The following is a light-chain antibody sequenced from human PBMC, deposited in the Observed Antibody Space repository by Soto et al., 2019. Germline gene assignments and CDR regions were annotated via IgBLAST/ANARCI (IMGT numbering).Light chain of an antibody. CDR3: NSYTGSSTYV. CDR2: EVS. V-gene: IGLV2-18*02. CDR1: SSDVGSYTR. J-gene: IGLJ1*01. Sequence: QSALTQPPSVSGSPGQSVAISCTGTSSDVGSYTRVSWYQQPPGAAPKLMIYEVSNRPSGVPDRFSGSKSGNTASLTISGLQAEDEADYYCNSYTGSSTYVFGTGTQLTVL.